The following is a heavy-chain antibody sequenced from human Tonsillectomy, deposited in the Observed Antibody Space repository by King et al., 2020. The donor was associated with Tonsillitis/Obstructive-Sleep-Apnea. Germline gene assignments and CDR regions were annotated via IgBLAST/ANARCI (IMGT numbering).Heavy chain of an antibody. CDR3: AREPGSGSYYLDY. CDR2: ISTSGSYI. CDR1: GFTFSSYS. V-gene: IGHV3-21*01. D-gene: IGHD3-10*01. Sequence: VQLVESGGGLVKPGGSLRLSCAASGFTFSSYSMNWVRQAPGKGLEWVSSISTSGSYIYYADSVKGRFTISRDNAKNSLYLQMNSLRAEETAVYYCAREPGSGSYYLDYWGQGTLVTVSS. J-gene: IGHJ4*02.